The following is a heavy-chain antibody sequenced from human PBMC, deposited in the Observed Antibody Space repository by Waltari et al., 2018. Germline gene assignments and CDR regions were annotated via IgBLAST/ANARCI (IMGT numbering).Heavy chain of an antibody. J-gene: IGHJ4*02. CDR2: IKQDGSEK. CDR1: GFTFSSYW. D-gene: IGHD3-16*02. V-gene: IGHV3-7*01. CDR3: ARGGGGYYDYIWGSYRGSFDY. Sequence: EVQLVESGGGLVQPGGSLRLSCAASGFTFSSYWMSWVRQAPGKGLEWVANIKQDGSEKYYVDSGKGRVTISRDNAKNSLYLQMNSLGAEDTAVYYCARGGGGYYDYIWGSYRGSFDYWGQGTLVTVSS.